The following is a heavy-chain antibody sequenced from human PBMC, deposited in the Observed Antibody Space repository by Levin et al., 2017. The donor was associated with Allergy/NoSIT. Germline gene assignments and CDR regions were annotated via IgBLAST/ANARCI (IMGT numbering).Heavy chain of an antibody. V-gene: IGHV3-13*01. Sequence: GESLKISCAASGFTFSNYDMNWVRQPAGKGLEWISTIGTAGDTYYADSVKGRFTTSRESAKNSLYLQMDSLRAGDTANYYCVKGSYYDFWSGTQRENAFDVWGQGTMVTVSS. D-gene: IGHD3-3*01. CDR3: VKGSYYDFWSGTQRENAFDV. CDR1: GFTFSNYD. J-gene: IGHJ3*01. CDR2: IGTAGDT.